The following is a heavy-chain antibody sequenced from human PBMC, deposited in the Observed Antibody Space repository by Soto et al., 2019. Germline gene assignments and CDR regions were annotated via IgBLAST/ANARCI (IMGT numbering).Heavy chain of an antibody. CDR1: GFTFSNYA. Sequence: EVQLLDSGGGLVQPGGSLRLSCAASGFTFSNYAMTWVRQGPGKGLEWGSGISGSGGRSYYADSVKGRFTISRDNSKSTLYLQMNSLRAEDTAVYYCAKAYFVSSSEQPYYFDYWGQGTLVTVSS. CDR3: AKAYFVSSSEQPYYFDY. J-gene: IGHJ4*02. CDR2: ISGSGGRS. V-gene: IGHV3-23*01. D-gene: IGHD6-13*01.